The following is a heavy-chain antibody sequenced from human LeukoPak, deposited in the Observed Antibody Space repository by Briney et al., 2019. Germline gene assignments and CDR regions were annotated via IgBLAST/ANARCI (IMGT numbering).Heavy chain of an antibody. CDR2: VYSVGTT. CDR1: GFTVSSNF. J-gene: IGHJ5*02. CDR3: VRSLNSGSYADL. V-gene: IGHV3-53*01. Sequence: PGGSLRLSCAASGFTVSSNFMSWVRQAPGKGLEWVSVVYSVGTTYYADSVKGRFTISRVTSRNTLYLLMNRLRVDDTAVYYCVRSLNSGSYADLWGQGTLITVSS. D-gene: IGHD1-26*01.